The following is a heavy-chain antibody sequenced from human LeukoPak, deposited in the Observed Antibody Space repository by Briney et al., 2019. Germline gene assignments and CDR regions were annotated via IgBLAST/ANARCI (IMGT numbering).Heavy chain of an antibody. D-gene: IGHD1-26*01. V-gene: IGHV3-23*01. CDR2: ISGRGGST. Sequence: GRSLRLSCAAAGFTFSRYAVSWARQAPGKGLEWVAAISGRGGSTYYADSVKGRFTISRDNSKNTLYLQMNSLRAEDTAVYYCAKDEVGATTDYFDYWGQGALVTVSS. CDR1: GFTFSRYA. J-gene: IGHJ4*01. CDR3: AKDEVGATTDYFDY.